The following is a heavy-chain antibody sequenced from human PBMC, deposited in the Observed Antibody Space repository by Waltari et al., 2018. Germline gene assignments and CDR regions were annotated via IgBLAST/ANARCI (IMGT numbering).Heavy chain of an antibody. CDR3: ARHGSYWYFDL. CDR1: GGSISSSSYY. Sequence: QLQLQESGPGLVKPSETLSLTCTVSGGSISSSSYYWGWIRQPPGKGLEWIGSIYYSGGTYYNPSLKSRVTISVDTSKNQFSLKRSSVTAADTAVYYCARHGSYWYFDLWGRGTLVTVSS. CDR2: IYYSGGT. V-gene: IGHV4-39*01. D-gene: IGHD2-15*01. J-gene: IGHJ2*01.